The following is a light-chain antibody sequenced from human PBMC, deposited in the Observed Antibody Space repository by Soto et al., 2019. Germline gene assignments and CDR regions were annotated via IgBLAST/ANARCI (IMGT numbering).Light chain of an antibody. CDR2: RAS. CDR3: QQYSNWPPWT. CDR1: QSLGGN. Sequence: EIVLTQSPGTLSLSPGERATLSCRASQSLGGNLAWYQQKPGQAPRLLIFRASSRARGVPARFSASGSGTEFTLTISGLQSEDFAVYYCQQYSNWPPWTFGPGTKVDI. J-gene: IGKJ1*01. V-gene: IGKV3-15*01.